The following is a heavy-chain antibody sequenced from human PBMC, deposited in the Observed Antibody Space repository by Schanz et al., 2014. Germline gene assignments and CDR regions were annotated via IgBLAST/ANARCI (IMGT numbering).Heavy chain of an antibody. CDR3: ANRGHLRGWFDS. CDR2: MSGSGSTA. Sequence: VQLVESGGGLVKPGESLRLSCAASGFIFSDYYMSWIRQAPGKGLEWVSGMSGSGSTADYADSVKGRFTISRDTPKNTLYVQMNSLRADDTAVYYCANRGHLRGWFDSWGQGILVTVSS. J-gene: IGHJ5*01. CDR1: GFIFSDYY. D-gene: IGHD3-10*01. V-gene: IGHV3-11*04.